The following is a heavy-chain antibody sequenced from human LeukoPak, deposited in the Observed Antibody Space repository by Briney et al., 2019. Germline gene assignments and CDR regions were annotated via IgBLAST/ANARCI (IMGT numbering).Heavy chain of an antibody. CDR3: AKERESSGWFEGGFDY. CDR2: ISGSGGST. CDR1: GFTFSSYA. J-gene: IGHJ4*02. Sequence: GGSLRLSCAASGFTFSSYAMSWVRQAPGKGLEWVSAISGSGGSTYYADSVKGRFTISRDNSKNTLYLQMNSLRAEDTAVYYCAKERESSGWFEGGFDYWGQGTLVTVSS. V-gene: IGHV3-23*01. D-gene: IGHD6-19*01.